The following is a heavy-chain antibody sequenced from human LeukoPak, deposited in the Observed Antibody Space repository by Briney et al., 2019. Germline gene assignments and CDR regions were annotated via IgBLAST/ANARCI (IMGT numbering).Heavy chain of an antibody. V-gene: IGHV4-4*08. Sequence: ASETLSLTCTVSGDSISSDYWSWIRQPPGKGLEWVGYIYRFGNTDYNPSLKRRVTISLDTSKKQLSLNLTSVTAADTAVYYCAGRGQRYFRDWGQGTLVTVSS. CDR3: AGRGQRYFRD. CDR2: IYRFGNT. CDR1: GDSISSDY. J-gene: IGHJ1*01.